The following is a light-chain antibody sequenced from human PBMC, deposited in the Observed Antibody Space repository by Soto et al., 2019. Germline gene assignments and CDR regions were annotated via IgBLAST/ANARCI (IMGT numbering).Light chain of an antibody. J-gene: IGKJ4*01. V-gene: IGKV3-20*01. Sequence: EIVLTQSPGTLSLSPGERATLSCRASQTVSRSSIAWYQQKPGQSPRVLIYGASNRASGIPDRFSGSGSGADSTLIISRLEPEDFAVYYCQQYGTSPFTFGGGTKVEIK. CDR2: GAS. CDR3: QQYGTSPFT. CDR1: QTVSRSS.